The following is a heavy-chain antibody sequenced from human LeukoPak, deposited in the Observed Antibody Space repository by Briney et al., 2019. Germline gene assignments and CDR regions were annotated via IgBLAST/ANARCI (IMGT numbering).Heavy chain of an antibody. CDR1: GYTFTSYY. V-gene: IGHV1-2*02. D-gene: IGHD6-13*01. CDR3: ARDISLFASAGPWFDP. Sequence: ASVKVSCKASGYTFTSYYIHWVRHAPGQGFEWMGWTDPKNGATNYAPKFQGKVTMTRDTSISTAYMELSRLRLDDTAIYYCARDISLFASAGPWFDPWGQGTLVAVSS. CDR2: TDPKNGAT. J-gene: IGHJ5*02.